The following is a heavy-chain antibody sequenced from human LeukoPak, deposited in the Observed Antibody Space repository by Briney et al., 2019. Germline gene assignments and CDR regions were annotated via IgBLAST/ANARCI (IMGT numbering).Heavy chain of an antibody. D-gene: IGHD2-15*01. CDR3: ARDCSGGSCYGAFDI. V-gene: IGHV4-30-4*01. Sequence: PSETLSLTCTVSGASIRSGDYYWSWIRQPPGKGLEWIGYIYDSGSTYYNPSLKSRITISVDASENRFSLKLSSVTATDTAVYYCARDCSGGSCYGAFDIWGQGTMVTVSS. J-gene: IGHJ3*02. CDR1: GASIRSGDYY. CDR2: IYDSGST.